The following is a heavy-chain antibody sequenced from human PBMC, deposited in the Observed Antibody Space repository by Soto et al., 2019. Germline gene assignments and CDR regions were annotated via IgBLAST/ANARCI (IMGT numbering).Heavy chain of an antibody. V-gene: IGHV5-10-1*01. CDR3: ARKAARPYYYYGMDV. Sequence: PGESLKISCKGSGYSFTSYWISWVRQMPGKGLEWMGRIDPSDSYTNYSPSFQGHVTISAEKSISTAYLQWSSLKASDTAMYYCARKAARPYYYYGMDVWGQGTTVTVSS. CDR1: GYSFTSYW. D-gene: IGHD6-6*01. J-gene: IGHJ6*02. CDR2: IDPSDSYT.